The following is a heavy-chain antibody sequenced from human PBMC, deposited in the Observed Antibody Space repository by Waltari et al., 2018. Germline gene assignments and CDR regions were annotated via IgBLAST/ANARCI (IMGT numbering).Heavy chain of an antibody. D-gene: IGHD3-10*01. V-gene: IGHV3-48*04. CDR2: INGTGSTQ. CDR1: GFSFPTYT. Sequence: ELQLVESGGDLVQPGGSLRLSCAASGFSFPTYTMNWVRQATGKWQEGFSCINGTGSTQLYGDAVKGRCTISRDNAKNSLYLRMDGLRVEDTAIYYCAREDYYGSGSVDYWGQGTLVTVAS. J-gene: IGHJ4*02. CDR3: AREDYYGSGSVDY.